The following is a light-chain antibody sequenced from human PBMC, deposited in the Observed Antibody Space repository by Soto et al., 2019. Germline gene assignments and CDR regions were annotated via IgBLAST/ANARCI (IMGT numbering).Light chain of an antibody. CDR2: QFS. CDR1: ESLVHSDGKTY. V-gene: IGKV2-24*01. J-gene: IGKJ1*01. CDR3: MQASQLRT. Sequence: IVLTQTPLSSAVTLGQPASFSCESSESLVHSDGKTYLGWLHLRPGQPPRLLIYQFSKRPPGVPDRFSGSGAGTNFTLKISRVEPEDVGIFYCMQASQLRTFGQGTKVEIK.